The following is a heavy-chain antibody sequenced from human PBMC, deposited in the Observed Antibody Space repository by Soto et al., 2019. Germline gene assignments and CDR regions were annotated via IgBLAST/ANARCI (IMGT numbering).Heavy chain of an antibody. Sequence: SETLSLTCTVSGGSISSGAYYWSWIRQHPGKGLEWIGYIYYSGTTYYNPSLKSRVTISVDTSKNQFSLKLSSVTAADTAVYYCARDHPFVDYDYYFDYWGQGTLVTVSS. D-gene: IGHD4-17*01. V-gene: IGHV4-31*03. J-gene: IGHJ4*02. CDR1: GGSISSGAYY. CDR2: IYYSGTT. CDR3: ARDHPFVDYDYYFDY.